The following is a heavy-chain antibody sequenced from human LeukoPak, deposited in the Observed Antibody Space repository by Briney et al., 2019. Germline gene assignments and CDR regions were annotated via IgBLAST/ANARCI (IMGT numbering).Heavy chain of an antibody. CDR1: GFTFSSYA. V-gene: IGHV3-30*04. CDR2: ISYDGSNK. Sequence: GGSLRLSCAASGFTFSSYAMHWVRQAPGKGLEWVAVISYDGSNKYYADSVKGRFTISRDNSKNTLYLQMNSLRAEGTAVYYCARDMITMVRGVIIDYYYYYGMDVWGQGTTVTVSS. CDR3: ARDMITMVRGVIIDYYYYYGMDV. D-gene: IGHD3-10*01. J-gene: IGHJ6*02.